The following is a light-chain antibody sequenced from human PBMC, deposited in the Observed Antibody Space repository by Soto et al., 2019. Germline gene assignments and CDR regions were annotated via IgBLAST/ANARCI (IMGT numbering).Light chain of an antibody. CDR2: EVS. Sequence: QSVLTQPPSASGSPGQSVTISCTGTSSDVGSYNYVSWYQQHPGKAPKLMIYEVSKRPSGVPDRFSGSKSGNTASLTVSGLQAEDEADYYCCSYAGTNSLKVFGGGTKVTV. CDR3: CSYAGTNSLKV. V-gene: IGLV2-8*01. J-gene: IGLJ3*02. CDR1: SSDVGSYNY.